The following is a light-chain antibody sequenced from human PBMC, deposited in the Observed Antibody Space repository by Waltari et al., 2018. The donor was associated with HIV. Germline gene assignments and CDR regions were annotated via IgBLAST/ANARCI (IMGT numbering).Light chain of an antibody. CDR3: QHYTDWPPYT. V-gene: IGKV3-15*01. CDR2: GAS. Sequence: EIVMTQSPATLSVSPGERATLSCRASHSVNSNLAWYQQKPGQAPRLLIYGASTRAPGIPGRFSGSGSGTEFTLTISSLQSEDFAVYYCQHYTDWPPYTFGQGTKVDIK. CDR1: HSVNSN. J-gene: IGKJ2*01.